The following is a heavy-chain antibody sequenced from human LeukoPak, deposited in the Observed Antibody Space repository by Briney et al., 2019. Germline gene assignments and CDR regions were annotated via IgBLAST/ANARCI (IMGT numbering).Heavy chain of an antibody. Sequence: GESLKISCKGFGRSFTSYWIGWVRQMPGKGLEWMGIIYPADSETRYSPSFQGQVTISADKSNTTAYLQWSSLKASDTAIYYCARRGRWLQISDYWGQGTLVTVSS. V-gene: IGHV5-51*01. D-gene: IGHD5-24*01. CDR3: ARRGRWLQISDY. CDR1: GRSFTSYW. J-gene: IGHJ4*02. CDR2: IYPADSET.